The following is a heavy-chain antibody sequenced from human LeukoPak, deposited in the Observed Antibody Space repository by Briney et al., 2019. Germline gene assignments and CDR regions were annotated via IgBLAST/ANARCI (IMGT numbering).Heavy chain of an antibody. Sequence: ASVKVSCKASGYTFTSYAMHWVRQAPGQRLEWMGWINAGNGNTKYSQEFQGRVTITRDTSASTAYMELSSLRSEDMAVYYCAREGQYCSSTSCIARNWFGPWGQGTLVTVSS. V-gene: IGHV1-3*03. CDR3: AREGQYCSSTSCIARNWFGP. CDR2: INAGNGNT. CDR1: GYTFTSYA. D-gene: IGHD2-2*01. J-gene: IGHJ5*02.